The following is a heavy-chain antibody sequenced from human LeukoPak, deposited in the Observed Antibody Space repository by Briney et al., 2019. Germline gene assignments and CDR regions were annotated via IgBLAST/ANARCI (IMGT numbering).Heavy chain of an antibody. CDR2: ISGSGDGT. Sequence: PGGSLRLSCAASGFTFSNYAMSRVRQAPGKGLEWVSAISGSGDGTYSADSVKGRFTISRDNSKNTLYLQMNSLRAEDTAVYYCAKPFYSGYDSHFDYWGQGTLVTVSS. J-gene: IGHJ4*02. V-gene: IGHV3-23*01. CDR3: AKPFYSGYDSHFDY. D-gene: IGHD5-12*01. CDR1: GFTFSNYA.